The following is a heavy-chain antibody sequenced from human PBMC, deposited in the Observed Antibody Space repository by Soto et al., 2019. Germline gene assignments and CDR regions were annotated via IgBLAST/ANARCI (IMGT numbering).Heavy chain of an antibody. J-gene: IGHJ5*02. CDR3: AKDQRKPAIFGVVTLS. Sequence: XVSLRLSGAGSGFTFRRFAMSWVRQARGKGLEWVSAISGGGQTTYYADSVKGRFTVSRDNSNNTLYLQMKSLRAEDTAVYYCAKDQRKPAIFGVVTLSWGQGTLVTVSS. CDR2: ISGGGQTT. CDR1: GFTFRRFA. D-gene: IGHD3-3*01. V-gene: IGHV3-23*01.